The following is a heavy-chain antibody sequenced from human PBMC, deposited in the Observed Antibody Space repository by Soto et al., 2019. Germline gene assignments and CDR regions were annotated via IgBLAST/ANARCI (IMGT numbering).Heavy chain of an antibody. CDR2: IYYSGST. Sequence: SETLSLTCTVSGGSISSYYWSWIRQPPGKGLEWIGYIYYSGSTNYNPSLKSRVTISVDTSKNQFSLKLSSVTAADTAVYYCARLDYGDYYYYYMDVWGKGTTVTVSS. CDR1: GGSISSYY. D-gene: IGHD4-17*01. V-gene: IGHV4-59*08. CDR3: ARLDYGDYYYYYMDV. J-gene: IGHJ6*03.